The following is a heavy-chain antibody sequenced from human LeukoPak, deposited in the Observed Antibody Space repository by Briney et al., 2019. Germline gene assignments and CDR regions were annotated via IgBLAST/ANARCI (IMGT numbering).Heavy chain of an antibody. CDR2: ISLRSTSI. D-gene: IGHD1-26*01. Sequence: PVGSPRLSCAASGFIFTDYSINMVRQAPGKGLEWGSHISLRSTSIYYADSLKGRFTISTDNAKKSLYLQMNGLRAEDTAVYYCARVVSWALGYWGQGTLVTVSS. CDR1: GFIFTDYS. V-gene: IGHV3-48*01. J-gene: IGHJ4*02. CDR3: ARVVSWALGY.